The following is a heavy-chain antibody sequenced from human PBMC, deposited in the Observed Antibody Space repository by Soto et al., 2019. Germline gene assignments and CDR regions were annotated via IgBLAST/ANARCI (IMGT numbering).Heavy chain of an antibody. CDR2: MSNDGSHT. J-gene: IGHJ4*02. V-gene: IGHV3-30*18. D-gene: IGHD2-15*01. CDR1: GFTFSSNG. Sequence: QVQLVESGGGVVQPGRSLRLSCAASGFTFSSNGMHWVRQAPGKGLEWVAVMSNDGSHTSYADSAKGRFTISRDNSKNTLYLQMTSLRAEDSCIYYCTKGCSSSSNCYIIDYWGQGALVTVSS. CDR3: TKGCSSSSNCYIIDY.